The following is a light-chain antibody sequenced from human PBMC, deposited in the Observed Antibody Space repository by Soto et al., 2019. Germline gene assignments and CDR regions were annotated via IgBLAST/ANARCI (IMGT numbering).Light chain of an antibody. CDR3: QQYKTYST. Sequence: IVMTQSPATLSVSPGERATLSCRASQSVGRSLAWYQQKPGQAPRLLIYGTSARATGIPATFSGSGSGTEFTLTISSLQSEDFAVYFRQQYKTYSTFGQGTKVDIK. CDR1: QSVGRS. J-gene: IGKJ1*01. CDR2: GTS. V-gene: IGKV3-15*01.